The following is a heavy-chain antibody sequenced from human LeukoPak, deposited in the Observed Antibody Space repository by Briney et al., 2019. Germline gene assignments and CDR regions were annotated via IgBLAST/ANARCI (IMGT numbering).Heavy chain of an antibody. D-gene: IGHD1-26*01. V-gene: IGHV3-74*01. CDR2: INNDGSPK. J-gene: IGHJ4*02. Sequence: PGGSLRLSCAASGFTISNYYMHWVRRAPGKGLVWVSRINNDGSPKNYAESVKGRFTISGDYAKNTLHLQMNSLRAEDTAVYYCAREVNSGSYYFDYWGRGTLVTVSS. CDR3: AREVNSGSYYFDY. CDR1: GFTISNYY.